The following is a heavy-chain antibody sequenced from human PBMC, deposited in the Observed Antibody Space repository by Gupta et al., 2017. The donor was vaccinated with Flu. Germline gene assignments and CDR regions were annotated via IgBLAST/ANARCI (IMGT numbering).Heavy chain of an antibody. CDR1: GFTFSSYA. CDR3: AKDTLSSSWYLFDY. CDR2: ISGSGGST. Sequence: EVQLLESGGGLVQPGGSLRLSCAASGFTFSSYARSGVRQAPGKGLEWVAAISGSGGSTYYEDAVKGRFTISRDNSKNTLYLQMNSLRAEETAVYYCAKDTLSSSWYLFDYGGQGTLVTVYS. J-gene: IGHJ4*02. D-gene: IGHD6-13*01. V-gene: IGHV3-23*01.